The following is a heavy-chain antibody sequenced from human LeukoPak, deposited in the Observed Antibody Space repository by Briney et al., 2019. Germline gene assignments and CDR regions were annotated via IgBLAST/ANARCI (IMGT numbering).Heavy chain of an antibody. Sequence: SQTLSLTCTVSGDSVSSYYWSWIRQPPGKGLEWIGYIYYTGTTNNNPSLKSRITMSVDTSRNQFSLNLKSVTAADTAVYYCARGMVTTAVGAFDVWGQGTMVTVSS. CDR2: IYYTGTT. CDR1: GDSVSSYY. J-gene: IGHJ3*01. D-gene: IGHD4-17*01. CDR3: ARGMVTTAVGAFDV. V-gene: IGHV4-59*02.